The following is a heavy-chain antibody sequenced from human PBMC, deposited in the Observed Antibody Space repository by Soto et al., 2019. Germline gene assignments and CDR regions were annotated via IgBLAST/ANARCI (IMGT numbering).Heavy chain of an antibody. CDR1: GDSVTSHY. V-gene: IGHV4-34*01. J-gene: IGHJ6*03. Sequence: SETLSLTCSFSGDSVTSHYLTWIRQPPGKGLEWIGEINQSGSTHYNPSLKSRVTTSVDTSKNQFSLKLSSVTAADTAVYYCARANYYYYYMDVWGKGTTVTVSS. CDR2: INQSGST. CDR3: ARANYYYYYMDV.